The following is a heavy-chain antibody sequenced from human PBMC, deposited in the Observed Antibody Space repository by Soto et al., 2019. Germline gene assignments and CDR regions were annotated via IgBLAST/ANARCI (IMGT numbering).Heavy chain of an antibody. CDR3: AREPYSSSSQGHYFDH. CDR1: RFTFSSYA. CDR2: ISDDGSNK. J-gene: IGHJ4*02. Sequence: GGSLRLSCAASRFTFSSYAMWWVRQAPDKGLEWVAVISDDGSNKYYAESVKGRFTISRDNSKKTLYVQMNSLRVEDTAVYYCAREPYSSSSQGHYFDHWGQGTLVTVYS. V-gene: IGHV3-30-3*01. D-gene: IGHD6-6*01.